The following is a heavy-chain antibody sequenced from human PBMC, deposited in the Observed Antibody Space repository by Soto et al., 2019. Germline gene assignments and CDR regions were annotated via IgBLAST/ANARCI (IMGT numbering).Heavy chain of an antibody. J-gene: IGHJ4*02. Sequence: QVQLVESGGGVVQPGRSLRLSCAASGFTFSSYGMHWVRQAPGKGREWVAVISYDGSNKYYADSVKGRFTISRDKSKNTLYLQMNSLRAEDTAVSYCAKGPLSHEWELLRIPYWGQGTLFTVSS. CDR3: AKGPLSHEWELLRIPY. D-gene: IGHD1-26*01. CDR2: ISYDGSNK. V-gene: IGHV3-30*18. CDR1: GFTFSSYG.